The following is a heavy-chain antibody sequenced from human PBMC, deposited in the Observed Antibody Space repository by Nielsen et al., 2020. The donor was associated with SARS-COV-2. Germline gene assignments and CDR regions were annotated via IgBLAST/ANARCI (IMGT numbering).Heavy chain of an antibody. Sequence: GESLKISCAASGFTFSDATMHWVRQASGKGLEWVGRIRGKAKDYATGYAASVKGRFTISRDESKNTAYLQMNSLKTEDTAVFYCTRVNPISSSWFDAFDIWGQGTMVTVSS. CDR1: GFTFSDAT. CDR3: TRVNPISSSWFDAFDI. CDR2: IRGKAKDYAT. V-gene: IGHV3-73*01. D-gene: IGHD6-13*01. J-gene: IGHJ3*02.